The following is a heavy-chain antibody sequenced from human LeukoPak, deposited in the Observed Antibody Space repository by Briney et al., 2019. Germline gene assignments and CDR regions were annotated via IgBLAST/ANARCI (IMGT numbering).Heavy chain of an antibody. V-gene: IGHV3-23*01. CDR1: GFTFSSYG. CDR3: AKGAARIQLWSNSYYFDY. J-gene: IGHJ4*02. Sequence: PGGSLRLSCAASGFTFSSYGMSWVRQAPGKGLEWVSAISGSGGSTYYADSVKGRFTISRDNSKNTLYLQMNSLRAEDTAVYYCAKGAARIQLWSNSYYFDYWGQGTLVTVSS. D-gene: IGHD5-18*01. CDR2: ISGSGGST.